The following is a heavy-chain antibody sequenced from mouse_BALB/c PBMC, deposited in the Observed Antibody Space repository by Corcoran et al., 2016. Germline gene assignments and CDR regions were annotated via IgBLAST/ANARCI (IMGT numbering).Heavy chain of an antibody. CDR3: AREPYAMDY. Sequence: LQLVQSGTELKKPGETVKIPCKASGYTFTNYGMKWVKQAPGKGLKWMGWINTYTGEPSYADDFKGRFALSLESSASTAYLQLNNLKNEDMATYFCAREPYAMDYWGQGTSVTVSS. D-gene: IGHD6-1*01. J-gene: IGHJ4*01. CDR1: GYTFTNYG. CDR2: INTYTGEP. V-gene: IGHV9-1*02.